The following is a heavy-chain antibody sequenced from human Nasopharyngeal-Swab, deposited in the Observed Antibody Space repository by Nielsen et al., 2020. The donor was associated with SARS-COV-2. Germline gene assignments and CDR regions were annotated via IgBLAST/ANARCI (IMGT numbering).Heavy chain of an antibody. J-gene: IGHJ4*02. D-gene: IGHD1-26*01. CDR3: VRGGSYLTGPADY. Sequence: WVRQAPGQGLEWMGWISAYNGNTNYAQKLQGRVTMTTDTSTSTAYMELRSLRSDGTAVYYCVRGGSYLTGPADYWGQGTLVTVSS. CDR2: ISAYNGNT. V-gene: IGHV1-18*01.